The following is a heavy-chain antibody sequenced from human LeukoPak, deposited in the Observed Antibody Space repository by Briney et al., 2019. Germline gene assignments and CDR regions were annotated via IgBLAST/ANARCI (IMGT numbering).Heavy chain of an antibody. CDR1: GLTLSSYA. CDR3: WEGSWGELLSDDFDY. D-gene: IGHD1-26*01. Sequence: QTGGSLTLSCAPSGLTLSSYAVSWVRHPPGEGLEWVSSIIGSGRETYYADTEKRRHTISRDKPKNTLFLEMNRQRAEDPAVYYCWEGSWGELLSDDFDYWGQGTLVTVSS. J-gene: IGHJ4*02. CDR2: IIGSGRET. V-gene: IGHV3-23*01.